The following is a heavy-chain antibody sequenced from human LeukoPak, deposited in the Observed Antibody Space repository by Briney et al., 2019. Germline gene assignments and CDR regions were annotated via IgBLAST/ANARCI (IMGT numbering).Heavy chain of an antibody. V-gene: IGHV1-69*06. Sequence: SVKVSCKASGGTFSSYAISWVRQAPGQGLEWKGGIIPIFGTANYAQKYQGRVTITADKSTSTAYMELSSLRSEDTAVYYCARSNSSGWYYFDYWGQGTLVTVSS. CDR3: ARSNSSGWYYFDY. D-gene: IGHD6-19*01. J-gene: IGHJ4*02. CDR1: GGTFSSYA. CDR2: IIPIFGTA.